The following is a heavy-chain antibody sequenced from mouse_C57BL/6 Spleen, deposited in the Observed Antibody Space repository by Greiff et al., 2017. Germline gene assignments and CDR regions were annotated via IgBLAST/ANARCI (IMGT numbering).Heavy chain of an antibody. CDR3: AVLRLDY. CDR2: IDPSDSYT. J-gene: IGHJ2*01. V-gene: IGHV1-50*01. CDR1: GYTFTSYW. Sequence: QVHVKQPGAELVKPGASVKLSCKASGYTFTSYWMQWVKQRPGQGLEWIGEIDPSDSYTNYNQKFKGKATLTVDTSSSTAYMQLSSLTSEDSAVYYCAVLRLDYWGQGTTLTVSS. D-gene: IGHD1-1*01.